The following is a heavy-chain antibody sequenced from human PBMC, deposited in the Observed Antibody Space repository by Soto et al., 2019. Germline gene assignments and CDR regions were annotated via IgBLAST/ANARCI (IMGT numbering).Heavy chain of an antibody. CDR1: KFSFSSYW. D-gene: IGHD6-13*01. J-gene: IGHJ4*02. V-gene: IGHV3-74*01. Sequence: GESLKISCAASKFSFSSYWIHWVRQVPGKGPAWFSRINHDGSKTEYADSVKGRFTISRDNTKNTLYLQMNSLRVEDTAMYYCVREPWGFSGTWYDYWGQGTLVTVSS. CDR3: VREPWGFSGTWYDY. CDR2: INHDGSKT.